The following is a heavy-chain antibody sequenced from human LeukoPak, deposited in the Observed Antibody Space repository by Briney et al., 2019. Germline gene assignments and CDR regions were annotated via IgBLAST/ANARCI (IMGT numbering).Heavy chain of an antibody. D-gene: IGHD6-13*01. V-gene: IGHV4-59*01. Sequence: SETLSLTCTVSGGSISSYYWSWVREPPGKGLERFGYIYYSGSTNYNPSLKSRVTISVDTSKNQFSLKLSSVTAADTAVYYCARDLGYSRSNNWFDPWGQGTLVTVSS. CDR3: ARDLGYSRSNNWFDP. CDR1: GGSISSYY. CDR2: IYYSGST. J-gene: IGHJ5*02.